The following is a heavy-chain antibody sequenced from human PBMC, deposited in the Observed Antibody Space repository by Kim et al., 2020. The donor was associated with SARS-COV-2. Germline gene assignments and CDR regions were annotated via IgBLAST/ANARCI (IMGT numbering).Heavy chain of an antibody. D-gene: IGHD3-16*01. J-gene: IGHJ4*02. CDR3: VNGGLGGGDVPFDY. V-gene: IGHV3-30*02. Sequence: ADSLKGRHTISRDNSENALYLQMNSLRAEDTAVYYCVNGGLGGGDVPFDYWGQGTLVTVSS.